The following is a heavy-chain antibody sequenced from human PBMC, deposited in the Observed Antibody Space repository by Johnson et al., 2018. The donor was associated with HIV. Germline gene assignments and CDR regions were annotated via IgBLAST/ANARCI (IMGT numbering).Heavy chain of an antibody. V-gene: IGHV3-30*07. D-gene: IGHD3-22*01. CDR1: GFTFRNFA. Sequence: QVQLVESGGGLVQPGGSLRLSCAASGFTFRNFAMHWVRQAPGKGLEWLAVISYDGSNKYYADSVKGRFTISRDNAKNSLTLQMNSLRAADTALYYCARDRRHYYDSSGYPDYDAFDIWGQGTMVTVSS. CDR2: ISYDGSNK. J-gene: IGHJ3*02. CDR3: ARDRRHYYDSSGYPDYDAFDI.